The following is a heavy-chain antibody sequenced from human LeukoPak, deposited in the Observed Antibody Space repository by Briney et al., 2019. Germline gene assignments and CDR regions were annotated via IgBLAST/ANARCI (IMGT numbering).Heavy chain of an antibody. J-gene: IGHJ3*02. CDR2: MNPNSCNT. D-gene: IGHD3-16*02. CDR3: ATPLVTRWGAFYI. Sequence: ASVTVSCKAYGYTFTSYDMNWVRQATGQGLEWIGWMNPNSCNTGYAQKFHGRVTMTRNTSISTAYMELSSFRSEETAVYYCATPLVTRWGAFYIRGQGTMVTVSS. CDR1: GYTFTSYD. V-gene: IGHV1-8*01.